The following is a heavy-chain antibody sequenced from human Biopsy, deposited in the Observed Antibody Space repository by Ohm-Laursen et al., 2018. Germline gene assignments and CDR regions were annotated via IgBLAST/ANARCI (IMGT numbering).Heavy chain of an antibody. Sequence: SLRLSCAAFGFTFSSYWMHWVRQAPGKGLEWVSSISASGNHIYYTDSVKGRFTVSRDNGKNSVYLQMNSLRVEDTAVYYCARDGEAKYCKHGVCPSDFWGQGTLVTVSS. J-gene: IGHJ4*02. CDR2: ISASGNHI. CDR3: ARDGEAKYCKHGVCPSDF. CDR1: GFTFSSYW. D-gene: IGHD2-8*01. V-gene: IGHV3-21*01.